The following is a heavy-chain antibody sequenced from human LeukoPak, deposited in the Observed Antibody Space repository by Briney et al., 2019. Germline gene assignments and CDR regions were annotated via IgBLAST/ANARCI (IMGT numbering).Heavy chain of an antibody. D-gene: IGHD4-17*01. J-gene: IGHJ4*02. V-gene: IGHV4-4*02. CDR3: ARASHDYGDYSHFDY. CDR2: IYRSGST. Sequence: SETLSLTCAVSGGSISSSNWWTWVRQPPGKGLEWIGEIYRSGSTNYHPSLKSRVTISVDKSKNQFSLKLSSLTAADTAVYYCARASHDYGDYSHFDYWGQGTLVTVSS. CDR1: GGSISSSNW.